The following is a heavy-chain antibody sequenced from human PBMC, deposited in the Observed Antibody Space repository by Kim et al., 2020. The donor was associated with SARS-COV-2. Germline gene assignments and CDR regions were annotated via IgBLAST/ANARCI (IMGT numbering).Heavy chain of an antibody. Sequence: GSLRLSCAASGFTVSSNYMSWVRQAPGKGLEWVSVIYSGGSTYYADSVKGRFTISRDNSKNTLYLQMNSLRAEDTAVYYCARISLGSDQLLYVGYFQHWGQGTLVTVSS. CDR1: GFTVSSNY. CDR3: ARISLGSDQLLYVGYFQH. D-gene: IGHD2-2*02. J-gene: IGHJ1*01. V-gene: IGHV3-66*01. CDR2: IYSGGST.